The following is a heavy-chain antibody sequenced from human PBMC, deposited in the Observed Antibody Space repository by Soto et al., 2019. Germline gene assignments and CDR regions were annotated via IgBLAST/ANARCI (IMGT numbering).Heavy chain of an antibody. V-gene: IGHV1-8*01. Sequence: QVQLVQSGAEVKKPGASVKVSCKASGYTFTSYDINWVRQATGQGLEWMGWMNPNSGNTGYAQNFHGRVTMTRNTSISTAYMELSSLRSEDTAVYYCARGLDIVATIFIDYWGQGTLVTVSS. CDR3: ARGLDIVATIFIDY. CDR2: MNPNSGNT. D-gene: IGHD5-12*01. CDR1: GYTFTSYD. J-gene: IGHJ4*02.